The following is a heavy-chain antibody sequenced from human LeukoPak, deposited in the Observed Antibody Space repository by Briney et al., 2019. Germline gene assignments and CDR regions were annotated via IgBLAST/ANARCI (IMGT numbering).Heavy chain of an antibody. CDR2: IYYSGST. D-gene: IGHD3-10*01. CDR3: ASMVRGGGPYDY. V-gene: IGHV4-31*03. Sequence: SETLSLTCTVSGASISSGGDYWSWIRQHPGKGLEWIGYIYYSGSTYYNPSLKSRVTISEDTSKNQFSLKLTSVTAADTAVYYCASMVRGGGPYDYWGQGTLVTVSS. J-gene: IGHJ4*02. CDR1: GASISSGGDY.